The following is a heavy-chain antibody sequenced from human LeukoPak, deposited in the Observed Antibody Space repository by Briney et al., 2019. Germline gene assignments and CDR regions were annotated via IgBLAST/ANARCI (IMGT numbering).Heavy chain of an antibody. D-gene: IGHD1-1*01. J-gene: IGHJ4*02. Sequence: GGSLRLSCAASGFTFSSYAMSWVRQAPGKGLEWVSAISGSGGSTYYADSVKGRFTISRDNSKNTLYLQMNSLRAEDTAVYYCARDLESQLSGDYWGQGTLVTVSS. CDR1: GFTFSSYA. V-gene: IGHV3-23*01. CDR3: ARDLESQLSGDY. CDR2: ISGSGGST.